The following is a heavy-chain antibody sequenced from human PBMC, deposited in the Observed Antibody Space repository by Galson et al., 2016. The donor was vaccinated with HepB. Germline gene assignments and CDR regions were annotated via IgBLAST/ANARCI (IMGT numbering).Heavy chain of an antibody. CDR2: ISPHNGNI. CDR1: GYSFTSYA. CDR3: ARETTDIFRGIGGTSDH. D-gene: IGHD4-17*01. J-gene: IGHJ5*02. Sequence: SVKVSCKASGYSFTSYAITWVRQAPGQGLEWMGWISPHNGNIIYAQKFQDRLTLTADTSTTTVYMEVRSLRFDDTAVYYCARETTDIFRGIGGTSDHWGQGTLVTVSS. V-gene: IGHV1-18*01.